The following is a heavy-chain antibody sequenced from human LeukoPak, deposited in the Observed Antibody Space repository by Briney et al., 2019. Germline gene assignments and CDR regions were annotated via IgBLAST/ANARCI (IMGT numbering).Heavy chain of an antibody. D-gene: IGHD6-13*01. CDR2: TYYRSKWYS. Sequence: SQTLSLTCAISGDSFSSNSAAWDWIRQSPSRGLEWLGRTYYRSKWYSDYAVSVKSRITINPDTSKNQFSLQLNSVTPEDTAVYYCAREQIAAAGPPFDYWGQGTLVTVSS. CDR1: GDSFSSNSAA. J-gene: IGHJ4*02. V-gene: IGHV6-1*01. CDR3: AREQIAAAGPPFDY.